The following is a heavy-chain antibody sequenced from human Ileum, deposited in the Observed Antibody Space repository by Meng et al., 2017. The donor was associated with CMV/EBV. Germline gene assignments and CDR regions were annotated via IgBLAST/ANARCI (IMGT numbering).Heavy chain of an antibody. J-gene: IGHJ5*01. CDR1: GFTFSSYA. V-gene: IGHV3-23*01. CDR2: ITGSAAST. D-gene: IGHD2-2*02. Sequence: GESLKISYAASGFTFSSYAMSWVRQAPGKGLECVATITGSAASTYYADSVKGRFTISRDNSKNTLYLQMDSLSAEDTAIYYCAKDRICFGSSCYTGGKLDTWGHGKLV. CDR3: AKDRICFGSSCYTGGKLDT.